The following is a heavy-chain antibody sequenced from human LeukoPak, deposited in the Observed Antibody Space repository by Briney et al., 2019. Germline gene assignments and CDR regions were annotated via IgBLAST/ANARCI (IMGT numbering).Heavy chain of an antibody. CDR2: MNPNSGNT. V-gene: IGHV1-8*01. D-gene: IGHD3-10*01. J-gene: IGHJ3*02. CDR3: AVVMVRGPRSCVAFDI. CDR1: GYTFTSYD. Sequence: ASVKVSCKASGYTFTSYDINWVRQATGQGLEWMGWMNPNSGNTGYAQKFQGRVTMTRNTSISTAYMELSSLRSEDTAVYYCAVVMVRGPRSCVAFDIWGQGTMVTVSS.